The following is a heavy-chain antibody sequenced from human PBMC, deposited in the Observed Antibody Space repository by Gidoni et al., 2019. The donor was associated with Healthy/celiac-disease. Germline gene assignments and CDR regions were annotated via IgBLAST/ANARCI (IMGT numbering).Heavy chain of an antibody. D-gene: IGHD2-2*02. Sequence: EVQLLVSGGGLVQPGGSLRPSCAASGFTFISSAMCWVRQAPGKGLEWVSAINGSGGRTYYADSVKGRFTISRDNSKNTLYLQMNSLRAEDTAVYYCAKEEEYCSSTSCYTGAFDIWGQGTMVTVSS. CDR3: AKEEEYCSSTSCYTGAFDI. CDR2: INGSGGRT. CDR1: GFTFISSA. J-gene: IGHJ3*02. V-gene: IGHV3-23*01.